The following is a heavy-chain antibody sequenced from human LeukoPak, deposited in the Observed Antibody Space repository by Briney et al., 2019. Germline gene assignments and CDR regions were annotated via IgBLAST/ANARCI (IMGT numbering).Heavy chain of an antibody. D-gene: IGHD3-22*01. J-gene: IGHJ4*02. Sequence: SETLSLTCAVYGGSFSGYYWSWIRQPAGKGLEWIGRIYTSGSTNYNPSLKSRVTMSVDTSKNQFSLKLSSVTAAGTAVYYCARLDDSSGYWGSTFDYWGQGTLVTVSS. V-gene: IGHV4-59*10. CDR1: GGSFSGYY. CDR2: IYTSGST. CDR3: ARLDDSSGYWGSTFDY.